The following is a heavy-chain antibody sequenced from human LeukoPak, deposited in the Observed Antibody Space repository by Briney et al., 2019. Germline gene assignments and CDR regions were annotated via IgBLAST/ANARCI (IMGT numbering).Heavy chain of an antibody. CDR3: TRVGATPLVFWYMDV. D-gene: IGHD1-26*01. V-gene: IGHV3-73*01. Sequence: GGSLRLSCAASGFTVSSNYMSWVRQASGKGLEWVGRIRSKANSYATAYAASVEGRFTISRDDSKNTAYLQMNSLKTEDTAVYYCTRVGATPLVFWYMDVWGKGTTVTVSS. J-gene: IGHJ6*03. CDR2: IRSKANSYAT. CDR1: GFTVSSNY.